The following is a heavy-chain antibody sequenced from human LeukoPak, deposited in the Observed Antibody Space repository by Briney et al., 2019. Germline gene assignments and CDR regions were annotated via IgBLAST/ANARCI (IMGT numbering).Heavy chain of an antibody. CDR1: GFTVSSNY. CDR2: IYSGGST. V-gene: IGHV3-53*01. CDR3: ARSTLRAFDI. J-gene: IGHJ3*02. Sequence: GGSLRLSCAAPGFTVSSNYMSWVRQAPGKGLEWVSVIYSGGSTYYADSVKGRSTISRDNSKNTLYLQMNSLRAEDTAVYYCARSTLRAFDIWGQGTMVTVSS. D-gene: IGHD3-16*01.